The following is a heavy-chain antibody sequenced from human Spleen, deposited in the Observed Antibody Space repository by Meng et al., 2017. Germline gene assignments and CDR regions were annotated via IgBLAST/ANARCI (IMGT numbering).Heavy chain of an antibody. V-gene: IGHV4-61*01. D-gene: IGHD3-16*01. CDR3: ASSGGIIDY. Sequence: GSLRLSCTVSGGSVSSGSYYWSWIRQPPGKGLEWIGYIYYSGSTNYNPSLKSRVTISVDTSKNQLSLKLSSVTAADTAVYYCASSGGIIDYWGQGTLVTVSS. CDR1: GGSVSSGSYY. J-gene: IGHJ4*02. CDR2: IYYSGST.